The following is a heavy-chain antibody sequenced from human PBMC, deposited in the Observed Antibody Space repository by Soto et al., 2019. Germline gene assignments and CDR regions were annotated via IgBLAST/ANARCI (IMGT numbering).Heavy chain of an antibody. CDR2: ISSSSSYI. CDR3: AGAIGTTLDY. V-gene: IGHV3-21*01. D-gene: IGHD1-1*01. Sequence: GGSLRLSCAASGFTFSSYSMNWVRQAPGKGLEWVSSISSSSSYIYYADSVKGRFTISRDNAKNSLYLQMNSLRAEDTAVYYCAGAIGTTLDYWGQGTLVTVSS. CDR1: GFTFSSYS. J-gene: IGHJ4*02.